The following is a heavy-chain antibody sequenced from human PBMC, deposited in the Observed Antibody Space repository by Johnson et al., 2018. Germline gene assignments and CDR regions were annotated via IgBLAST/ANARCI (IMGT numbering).Heavy chain of an antibody. V-gene: IGHV3-73*02. CDR1: GFTFSGSA. J-gene: IGHJ3*02. CDR2: IRSKANSYAT. CDR3: AKADAFDI. Sequence: VQLQESGGGLVQXGGSXKLXCAASGFTFSGSAMHWVRQASGKGLEWVGRIRSKANSYATAYAASVKGRFTISRDNSKNTLYLQMNSLRAEDTAVYYCAKADAFDIWGQGTMVTVSS.